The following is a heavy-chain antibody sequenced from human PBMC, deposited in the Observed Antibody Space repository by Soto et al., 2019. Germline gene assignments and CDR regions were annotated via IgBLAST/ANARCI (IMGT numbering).Heavy chain of an antibody. V-gene: IGHV2-5*02. D-gene: IGHD4-17*01. CDR2: IYWDDDK. J-gene: IGHJ4*02. Sequence: QITLKESGPTLVKPTQTLTLTCTFSGFSVSSSGVGVGWIRQPPGKALEWLTLIYWDDDKRYSPSLKSRLTITEDDSKNQVVLTMTNMDPVDTATYYCARHLTTDGYFGSWGQGTLVAVSS. CDR3: ARHLTTDGYFGS. CDR1: GFSVSSSGVG.